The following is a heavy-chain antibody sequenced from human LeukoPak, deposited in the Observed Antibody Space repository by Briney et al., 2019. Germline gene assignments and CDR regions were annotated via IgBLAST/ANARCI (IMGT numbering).Heavy chain of an antibody. CDR1: GGSISSYY. D-gene: IGHD2-8*01. CDR2: IYYSGST. Sequence: SETLSLTCTVSGGSISSYYWSWIRQPPGKGLEWIGYIYYSGSTNYNPSLKSRVTISGDTSKNQFSLNLISVTAADTAVYYCARVSGYCPDGVCRFDFWGQGTLVTVSS. CDR3: ARVSGYCPDGVCRFDF. V-gene: IGHV4-59*12. J-gene: IGHJ4*02.